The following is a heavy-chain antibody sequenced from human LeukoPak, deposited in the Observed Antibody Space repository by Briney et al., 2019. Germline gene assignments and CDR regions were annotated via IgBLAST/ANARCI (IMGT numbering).Heavy chain of an antibody. D-gene: IGHD7-27*01. Sequence: GGSLRLSCAASGFTLSNAWMSWVRQAPGKGLEWVSAISGSGGSTYYADSVKGRFTISRDNSKNTLYLQMNSLRAEDTAVYYCAKSGYYFDYWGQGTLVTVSS. V-gene: IGHV3-23*01. CDR3: AKSGYYFDY. CDR2: ISGSGGST. CDR1: GFTLSNAW. J-gene: IGHJ4*02.